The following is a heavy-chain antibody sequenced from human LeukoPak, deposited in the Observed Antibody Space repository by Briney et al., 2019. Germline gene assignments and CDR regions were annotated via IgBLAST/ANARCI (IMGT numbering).Heavy chain of an antibody. D-gene: IGHD3-22*01. CDR3: AVLGYYDSSGSFDY. CDR1: GFTFSYYA. J-gene: IGHJ4*02. CDR2: ISYDGSNK. V-gene: IGHV3-30*04. Sequence: PGGSLRLSCAASGFTFSYYAMHWVRQAPGKGLEWVAVISYDGSNKYYADSVKGRFTISRDNSKNTLYLQMNSLRAEDTAVYYCAVLGYYDSSGSFDYWGQGTLVTVSS.